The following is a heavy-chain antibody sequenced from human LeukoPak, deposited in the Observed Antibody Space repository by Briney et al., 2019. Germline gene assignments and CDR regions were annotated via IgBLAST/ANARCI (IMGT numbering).Heavy chain of an antibody. CDR1: GFTFSSYW. CDR2: INSDGSST. J-gene: IGHJ4*02. V-gene: IGHV3-74*01. D-gene: IGHD2-8*01. Sequence: GGSLRLSCAASGFTFSSYWMHWVRQAPGKGLVWVSRINSDGSSTSYADSVKGRFTISRDNAKNTLYLQMNSLRAEDTAVYYCARGEDIVLMVYAIRGYYFDYWGQGTLVTVSS. CDR3: ARGEDIVLMVYAIRGYYFDY.